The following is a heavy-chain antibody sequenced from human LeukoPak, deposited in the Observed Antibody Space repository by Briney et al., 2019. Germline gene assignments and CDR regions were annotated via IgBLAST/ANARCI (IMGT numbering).Heavy chain of an antibody. V-gene: IGHV3-48*03. J-gene: IGHJ4*02. CDR1: GFTLSSYE. Sequence: GGSLRLSCAASGFTLSSYEMNWVRQAPGKGLEWVSYISSSGSTIYYADSVKGRFTISRDNAKNSLYLQMNSLRAEDTAVYYCARDVGLLIAAAGDYWGQGTLVTVSS. CDR2: ISSSGSTI. D-gene: IGHD6-13*01. CDR3: ARDVGLLIAAAGDY.